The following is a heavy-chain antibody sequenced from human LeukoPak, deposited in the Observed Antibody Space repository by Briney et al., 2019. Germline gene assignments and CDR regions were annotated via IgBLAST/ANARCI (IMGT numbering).Heavy chain of an antibody. Sequence: SETLSLTCAVYGGSFSGYYWGWIRQPPGKGLEWIGEINHSGSTNYNPSLKSRVTISVDTSKNQFSPKLSSVTAADTAVYYCARDSSRTFDYWGQGTLVTVSS. V-gene: IGHV4-34*01. J-gene: IGHJ4*02. CDR1: GGSFSGYY. CDR3: ARDSSRTFDY. D-gene: IGHD6-13*01. CDR2: INHSGST.